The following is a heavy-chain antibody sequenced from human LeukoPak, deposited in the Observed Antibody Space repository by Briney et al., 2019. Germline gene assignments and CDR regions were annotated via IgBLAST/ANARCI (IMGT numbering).Heavy chain of an antibody. CDR1: GFTFSSYA. CDR2: ISGSGGST. J-gene: IGHJ3*02. Sequence: GGSLRLSCAAFGFTFSSYAMSWVRQAPGKGLEWVSAISGSGGSTYYADSVKGRFTISRDNSKYTLFLQMNSLRAEDTAVYYCARDPNGDYIGAFDMWGPGTMVTVSS. CDR3: ARDPNGDYIGAFDM. D-gene: IGHD4-17*01. V-gene: IGHV3-23*01.